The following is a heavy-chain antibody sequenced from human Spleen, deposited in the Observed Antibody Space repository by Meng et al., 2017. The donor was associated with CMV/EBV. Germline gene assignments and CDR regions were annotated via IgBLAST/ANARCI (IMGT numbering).Heavy chain of an antibody. V-gene: IGHV3-11*01. J-gene: IGHJ1*01. CDR2: ISSSGSTI. Sequence: LSLTCAASGFTFSNYWMSWIRQAPGKGLEWVSHISSSGSTIYYADSVKGRFTISRDNAKNSLYLQMNSLRAEDTAVYYCARDCSSTDCYSSGSPEYFQHWGQGTLVTVSS. D-gene: IGHD2-2*01. CDR1: GFTFSNYW. CDR3: ARDCSSTDCYSSGSPEYFQH.